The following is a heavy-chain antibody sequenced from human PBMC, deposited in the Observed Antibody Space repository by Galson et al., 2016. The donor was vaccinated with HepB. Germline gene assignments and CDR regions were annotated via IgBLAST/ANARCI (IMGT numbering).Heavy chain of an antibody. V-gene: IGHV5-51*01. CDR3: ARQRGVGGWYFDS. CDR2: IYPGDSET. D-gene: IGHD6-19*01. CDR1: GYGFTSYW. Sequence: QSGAEVKKPGESLKISCKGSGYGFTSYWLGWVPQMPGKGLEWMGVIYPGDSETTYSPSFRGQVTMSVDKSISTAYLQWSSLKASDSAMYFCARQRGVGGWYFDSWGQGTLVTVSS. J-gene: IGHJ4*02.